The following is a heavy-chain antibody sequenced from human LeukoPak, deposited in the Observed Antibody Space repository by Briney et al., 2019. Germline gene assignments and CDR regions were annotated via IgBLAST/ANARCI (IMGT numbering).Heavy chain of an antibody. J-gene: IGHJ4*02. Sequence: GSLRLSCAASGFTFSSYAMSGVRQAPGKGLEWVSAISGSGGSTYYADSVKGRFTISRDNSKNTLYLQMNSLRAEDTAVYYCAKGVDDYVWGSYRYTWGQGTLVTVSS. CDR3: AKGVDDYVWGSYRYT. D-gene: IGHD3-16*02. CDR2: ISGSGGST. V-gene: IGHV3-23*01. CDR1: GFTFSSYA.